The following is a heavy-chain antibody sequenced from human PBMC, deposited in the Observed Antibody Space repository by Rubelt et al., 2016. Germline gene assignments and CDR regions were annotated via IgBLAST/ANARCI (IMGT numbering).Heavy chain of an antibody. J-gene: IGHJ4*02. CDR3: TGPIEYCSVGDCYC. V-gene: IGHV3-66*04. CDR2: IYSGGNT. Sequence: EEQLVESGGNLVQPGGSLRLSCAVSGFTVSNTYMGWVRQAPGKGLEWVSLIYSGGNTYYADSVKGRFTISRDSSKNTLYLQMNSLRVEDTAIYYCTGPIEYCSVGDCYCWGQGTLVTVSS. D-gene: IGHD2-15*01. CDR1: GFTVSNTY.